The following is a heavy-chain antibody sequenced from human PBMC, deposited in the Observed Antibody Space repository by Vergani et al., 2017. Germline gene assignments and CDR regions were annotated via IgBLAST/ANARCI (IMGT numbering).Heavy chain of an antibody. Sequence: QVQLVQSGAEVKKPGASVKVSCKASGYTFTGYYMHWVRQAPGQGLEWMGWINPNSGGTNYAQKLQGRVTMTTDTSTSTAYMELRSLRSDDTAVYYCARVSSGWYSGWFDPWGQGTLVTVSS. CDR2: INPNSGGT. CDR3: ARVSSGWYSGWFDP. J-gene: IGHJ5*02. V-gene: IGHV1-2*02. D-gene: IGHD6-19*01. CDR1: GYTFTGYY.